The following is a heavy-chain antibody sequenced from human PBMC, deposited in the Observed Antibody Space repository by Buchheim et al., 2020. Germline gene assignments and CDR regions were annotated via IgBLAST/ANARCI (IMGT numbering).Heavy chain of an antibody. CDR3: ATGPGTTEHCY. Sequence: EVQLVESGGGLVKPGGSLRLSCAASGFTFSSYSMNWVRQAPGKGLEWVSSISSSSSYKYYADSVKGRFTISRANATNSLYLQMNSLRAEDTAVYYCATGPGTTEHCYWGQGTL. J-gene: IGHJ4*02. CDR1: GFTFSSYS. CDR2: ISSSSSYK. D-gene: IGHD1-1*01. V-gene: IGHV3-21*01.